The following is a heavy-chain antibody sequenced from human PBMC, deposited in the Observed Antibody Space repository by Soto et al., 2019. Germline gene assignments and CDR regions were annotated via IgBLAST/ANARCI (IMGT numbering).Heavy chain of an antibody. D-gene: IGHD3-3*01. J-gene: IGHJ6*02. CDR1: GGSISSYY. CDR2: IYYSGST. V-gene: IGHV4-59*01. CDR3: ARGIRFLEFGTGDYYYGMDV. Sequence: QVQLQESGPGLVKPSETLSLTCTVSGGSISSYYWSWIRQPPGKGLEWIGYIYYSGSTNYNPSLKSRVTISVDTSKNQFSLKLSSVTAADTAVYYCARGIRFLEFGTGDYYYGMDVWGQGTTVTVSS.